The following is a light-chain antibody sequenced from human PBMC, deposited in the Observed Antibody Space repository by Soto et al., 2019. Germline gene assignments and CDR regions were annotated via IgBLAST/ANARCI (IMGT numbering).Light chain of an antibody. CDR2: DAS. Sequence: DIQMTQSPSSLSASEGDRVTITCQASQDISKYLNWYQQKPGKAPKLLIYDASNLETGVPSRFSGSVSGTDFTFTISGLLPEDTATYYCQQYENPLLTFGGGTKVEIK. J-gene: IGKJ4*01. CDR3: QQYENPLLT. V-gene: IGKV1-33*01. CDR1: QDISKY.